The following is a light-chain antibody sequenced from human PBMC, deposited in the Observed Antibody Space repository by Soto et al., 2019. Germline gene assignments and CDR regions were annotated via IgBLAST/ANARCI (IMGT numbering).Light chain of an antibody. CDR3: CSYAGSNNL. V-gene: IGLV2-14*01. CDR2: EVS. CDR1: SSDVGGYNY. Sequence: QSALTQPASVSGSPGQSITISCTGTSSDVGGYNYVSWYQQHPGKAPKLMIYEVSNRPSGVSNRFSGSKSGNTASLTISGLQAEDEADYYCCSYAGSNNLFGGGTKLTVL. J-gene: IGLJ2*01.